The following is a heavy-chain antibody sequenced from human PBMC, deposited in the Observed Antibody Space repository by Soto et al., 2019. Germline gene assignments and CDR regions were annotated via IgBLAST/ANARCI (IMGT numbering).Heavy chain of an antibody. CDR3: ARGCLGYCSSTSCYTADFWFDP. CDR2: IYYSGST. V-gene: IGHV4-31*03. J-gene: IGHJ5*02. D-gene: IGHD2-2*02. Sequence: PSETLSLTCTVSGGSISSGGYYWSWIRQHPGKGLEWIGYIYYSGSTYYNPSLKSRVTISVDTSKNQFSLKLSFVTAADTAVYYCARGCLGYCSSTSCYTADFWFDPWGQGTLVTVSS. CDR1: GGSISSGGYY.